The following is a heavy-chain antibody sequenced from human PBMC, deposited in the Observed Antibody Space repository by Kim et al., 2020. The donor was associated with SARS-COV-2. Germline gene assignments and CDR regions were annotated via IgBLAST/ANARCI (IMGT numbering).Heavy chain of an antibody. Sequence: ASVKVSCKASGYTFTSYGISWVRQAPGQGLEWMGWISAYNGNTNYAQKLQGRVTMTTDTSTSTAYMELRSLRSDDTAVYYCARDSADGYSSSWYSWFDPWGQGTLVTVSS. CDR3: ARDSADGYSSSWYSWFDP. J-gene: IGHJ5*02. CDR2: ISAYNGNT. CDR1: GYTFTSYG. V-gene: IGHV1-18*04. D-gene: IGHD6-13*01.